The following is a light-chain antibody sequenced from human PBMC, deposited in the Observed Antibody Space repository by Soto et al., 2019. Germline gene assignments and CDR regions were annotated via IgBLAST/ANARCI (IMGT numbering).Light chain of an antibody. V-gene: IGKV3D-20*02. CDR1: QSLSSIN. CDR3: QQRNSCPLT. Sequence: EIVLTQSPATLSLSPGERATLSCRASQSLSSINFSWFQQKPGQAPRLLIYGTSSRATGLPDRFSGSGSGTEFTLTISSLEPEDFAIYYCQQRNSCPLTFGGGTKVEIK. CDR2: GTS. J-gene: IGKJ4*01.